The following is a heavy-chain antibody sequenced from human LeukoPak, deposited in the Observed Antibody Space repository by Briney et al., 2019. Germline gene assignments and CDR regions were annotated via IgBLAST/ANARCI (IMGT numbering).Heavy chain of an antibody. J-gene: IGHJ4*02. Sequence: GGSLRLSCAGSGFTFSGAWLSWVRQAPGKGLEWIGCIQGGGTTDYAAPVKGRFTISRDDSKATLYLQMNSLKTEDTAIYYCTTVTHFYLGGQGILVTVSS. D-gene: IGHD2/OR15-2a*01. CDR1: GFTFSGAW. V-gene: IGHV3-15*01. CDR3: TTVTHFYL. CDR2: IQGGGTT.